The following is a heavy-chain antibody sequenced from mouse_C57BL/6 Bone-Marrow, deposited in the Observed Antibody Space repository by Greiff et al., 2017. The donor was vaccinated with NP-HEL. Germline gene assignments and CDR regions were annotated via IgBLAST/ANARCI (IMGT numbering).Heavy chain of an antibody. Sequence: EVKLVESGEGLVKPGGSLKLSCAASGFTFSSYAMSWVRQTPEKRLEWVAYISSGGDYIYYADTVKGRFTISRDNARNTLYLQMSSLKSEDTAMYYCTRETIYYGNPWFAYWGQGTTLTVSS. J-gene: IGHJ2*01. V-gene: IGHV5-9-1*02. CDR1: GFTFSSYA. D-gene: IGHD2-1*01. CDR3: TRETIYYGNPWFAY. CDR2: ISSGGDYI.